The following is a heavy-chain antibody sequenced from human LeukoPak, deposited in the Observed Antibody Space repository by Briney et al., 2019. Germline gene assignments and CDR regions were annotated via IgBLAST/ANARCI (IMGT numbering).Heavy chain of an antibody. D-gene: IGHD3-10*01. J-gene: IGHJ4*02. Sequence: PGGSLRLSCAASGFIFSNYRMNWIRQAPGKGLEWVSYISSSGSTIYYADSVKGRFTISRDNAKNSLYLQMNSLRAEDTAVYYCARGITMVRGVQYYFDYWGQGTLVTVSS. CDR1: GFIFSNYR. CDR3: ARGITMVRGVQYYFDY. V-gene: IGHV3-48*04. CDR2: ISSSGSTI.